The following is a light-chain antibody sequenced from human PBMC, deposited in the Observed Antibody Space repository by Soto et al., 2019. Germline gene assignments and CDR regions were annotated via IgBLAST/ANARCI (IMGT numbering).Light chain of an antibody. CDR3: QHYNSYSEA. V-gene: IGKV3-11*01. Sequence: EIVLRQSPATLSFYPGSRSTLSCMASQSVSSYLAWYQQKPGQAPRLLIYDASNRATGIPARFSGSGSGTDFTLTISSLQPDDFATYYCQHYNSYSEAFGQGIKVDIK. J-gene: IGKJ1*01. CDR1: QSVSSY. CDR2: DAS.